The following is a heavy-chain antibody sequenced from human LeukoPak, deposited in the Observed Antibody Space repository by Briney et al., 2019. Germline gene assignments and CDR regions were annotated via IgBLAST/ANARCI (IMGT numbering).Heavy chain of an antibody. CDR2: IYPGDSDT. V-gene: IGHV5-51*01. CDR1: GYSFTSYW. CDR3: ARHQLGDYYDILTGHFDY. J-gene: IGHJ4*02. Sequence: GESLKISCKGSGYSFTSYWIGWVRQMPGKGLECMGIIYPGDSDTRYSPSFQGQVTISADKSISTAYLQWSSLKASDTAMYYCARHQLGDYYDILTGHFDYWGQGTLVTVSS. D-gene: IGHD3-9*01.